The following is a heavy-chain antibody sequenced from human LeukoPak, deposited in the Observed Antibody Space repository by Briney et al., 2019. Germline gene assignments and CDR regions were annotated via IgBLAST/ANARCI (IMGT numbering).Heavy chain of an antibody. D-gene: IGHD6-13*01. V-gene: IGHV3-11*01. CDR1: GFTFSDYY. CDR3: ARGGGAAARSYYGMDV. J-gene: IGHJ6*02. Sequence: GGSLRLSCAASGFTFSDYYMSWIRQAPGKGLEWVSYISSSGSTIYYADSVKGRFTISRDNAKNSLYLQMNSLSAEDTAVYYCARGGGAAARSYYGMDVWGQGTTVTVSS. CDR2: ISSSGSTI.